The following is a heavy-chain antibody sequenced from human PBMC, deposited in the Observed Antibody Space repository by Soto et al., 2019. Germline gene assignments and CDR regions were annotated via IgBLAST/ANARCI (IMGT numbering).Heavy chain of an antibody. J-gene: IGHJ5*02. CDR3: ARGIAALRLSWFGP. Sequence: QAQLVQSGAEVKKPGASVKVSCMASGYTFSGNYLHWVRQAPGQGLKWMGWINPKSGGTGYAQKFQGRVTTTTDTSTSTAYMELSSLRSAYTAVYYCARGIAALRLSWFGPWGQGTLVTVSS. D-gene: IGHD6-13*01. CDR2: INPKSGGT. CDR1: GYTFSGNY. V-gene: IGHV1-2*02.